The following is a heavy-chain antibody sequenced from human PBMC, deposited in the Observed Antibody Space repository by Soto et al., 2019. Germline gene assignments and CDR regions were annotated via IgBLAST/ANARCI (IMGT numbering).Heavy chain of an antibody. CDR3: ARGGGLNYYYYMDV. V-gene: IGHV1-2*04. CDR1: GYTFTGYY. J-gene: IGHJ6*03. Sequence: ASVKVSCKASGYTFTGYYMHWVRQAPGQGLEWMGWINPNSVDTDYAQNFQDWVTMTRDMSISTAYMELSRLRSDDTAVYYCARGGGLNYYYYMDVWGKGTTVTVSS. CDR2: INPNSVDT.